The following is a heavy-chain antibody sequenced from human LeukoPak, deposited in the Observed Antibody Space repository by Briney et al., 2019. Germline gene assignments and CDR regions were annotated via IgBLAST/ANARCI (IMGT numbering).Heavy chain of an antibody. CDR1: GGSISSYY. Sequence: SETLSLTCTVSGGSISSYYWSWIRQPPGKGLEWIGYIYYSGSTNYNPSLKSRVTISVDTSKNQFSLKLSSVTAADTAVYYCARDPSRITIFGVVSYFDYWGQGTLVTVSS. V-gene: IGHV4-59*01. J-gene: IGHJ4*02. CDR3: ARDPSRITIFGVVSYFDY. D-gene: IGHD3-3*01. CDR2: IYYSGST.